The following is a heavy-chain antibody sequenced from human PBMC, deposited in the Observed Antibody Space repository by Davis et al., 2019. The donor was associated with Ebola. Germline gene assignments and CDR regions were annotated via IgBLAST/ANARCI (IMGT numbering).Heavy chain of an antibody. CDR1: GFTFSDYY. D-gene: IGHD1-1*01. Sequence: GESLKISCAASGFTFSDYYMSWIRQAPGKGLEWVSAISGSGGSTYYADSVKGRFTISRDNSKNTLYLQMNSLRAEDTAVYYCAKALFVTTSWFDPWGQGTLVTVSS. J-gene: IGHJ5*02. V-gene: IGHV3-23*01. CDR2: ISGSGGST. CDR3: AKALFVTTSWFDP.